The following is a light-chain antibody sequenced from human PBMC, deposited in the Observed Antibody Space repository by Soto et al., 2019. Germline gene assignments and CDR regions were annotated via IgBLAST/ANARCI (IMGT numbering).Light chain of an antibody. Sequence: EIVMTQSPATLSVSPGEGATPSCRASQSVSSKLAWYQQKPGQAPRLLIYGASSRATGIPDRFSGSGSGTDFTLTISRLEPEDFAVYFCQQYGSSPTTFGQGTKVDIK. CDR3: QQYGSSPTT. CDR1: QSVSSK. J-gene: IGKJ1*01. CDR2: GAS. V-gene: IGKV3-20*01.